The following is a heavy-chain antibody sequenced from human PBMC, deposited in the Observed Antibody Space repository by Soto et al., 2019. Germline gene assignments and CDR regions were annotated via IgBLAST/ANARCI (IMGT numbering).Heavy chain of an antibody. CDR3: ARGQGYCTSSGCSSFDY. CDR2: INPNSGGT. D-gene: IGHD2-2*01. CDR1: GYTFTGYY. Sequence: ASVKVSCKASGYTFTGYYMHWVRQAPGQGLEWMGWINPNSGGTNYAQKFQGWVTMTRDRSIDTAYMEVNRLTSDDTAVYYCARGQGYCTSSGCSSFDYWGRGTLVTVSS. J-gene: IGHJ4*02. V-gene: IGHV1-2*04.